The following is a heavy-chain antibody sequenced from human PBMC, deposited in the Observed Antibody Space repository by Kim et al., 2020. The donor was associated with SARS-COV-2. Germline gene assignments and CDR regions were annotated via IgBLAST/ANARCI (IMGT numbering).Heavy chain of an antibody. Sequence: SETLSLTCAVYGGSFSGYYWSWIRQPPGKGLEWIGEINHSGSTNYNPSLKSRVTISVDTSKNQFSLKLSSVTAADTAVYYCARTYYDILTGYFLDYWGQGTLVTVSS. CDR3: ARTYYDILTGYFLDY. CDR2: INHSGST. J-gene: IGHJ4*02. V-gene: IGHV4-34*01. D-gene: IGHD3-9*01. CDR1: GGSFSGYY.